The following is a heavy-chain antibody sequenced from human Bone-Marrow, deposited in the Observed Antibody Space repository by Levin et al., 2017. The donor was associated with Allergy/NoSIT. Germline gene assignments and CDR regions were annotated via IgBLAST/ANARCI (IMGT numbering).Heavy chain of an antibody. CDR2: ISHREST. Sequence: TSETLSLTCAVYGASFSGYYWSWIRQPPGRGLEWIGEISHRESTTYNPSLKSRVTISLDTSGNQYSLRLDSVTAADTAIYYCAVFSFRYGTFDIWGQGTMVTVSS. J-gene: IGHJ3*02. D-gene: IGHD4-17*01. V-gene: IGHV4-34*01. CDR3: AVFSFRYGTFDI. CDR1: GASFSGYY.